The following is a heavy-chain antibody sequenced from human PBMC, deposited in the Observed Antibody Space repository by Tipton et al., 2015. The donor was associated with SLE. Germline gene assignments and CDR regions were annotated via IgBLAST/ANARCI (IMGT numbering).Heavy chain of an antibody. D-gene: IGHD3-10*01. CDR3: ARDRGVSYYYYGMDV. CDR1: GFTFSSYS. V-gene: IGHV3-21*03. J-gene: IGHJ6*02. CDR2: ISSSSSYI. Sequence: SLRLSCAASGFTFSSYSMNWVRQAPGKGLEWVSSISSSSSYIYYADSVKGRFTISRDNAKNSLYLQMNGLRAEDTAVYYCARDRGVSYYYYGMDVWGQGTTVTVSS.